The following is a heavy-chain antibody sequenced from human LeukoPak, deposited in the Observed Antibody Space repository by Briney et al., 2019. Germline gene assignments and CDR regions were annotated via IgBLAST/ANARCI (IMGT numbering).Heavy chain of an antibody. Sequence: GWSLRLSCAASGFTFSSYAMSWVRQAPGKGLEWVSAISGSGGSTYYADSVKGRFTISRDNSKNTLYLQMNSLRAEDTAVYYCAKGGFLEWLYEAFDIWGQGTMVTVSS. CDR3: AKGGFLEWLYEAFDI. V-gene: IGHV3-23*01. CDR1: GFTFSSYA. CDR2: ISGSGGST. J-gene: IGHJ3*02. D-gene: IGHD3-3*01.